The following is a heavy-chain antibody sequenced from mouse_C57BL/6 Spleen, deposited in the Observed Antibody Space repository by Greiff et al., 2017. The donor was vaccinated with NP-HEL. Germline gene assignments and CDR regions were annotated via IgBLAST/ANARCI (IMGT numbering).Heavy chain of an antibody. Sequence: EVKVVESEGGLVQPGRSMKLSCTASGFTFSDYYMAWVRQVPEKGLEWVANINYDGSSTYYLDSLKSRFIISRDNAKNILYLQMSSLKSEDTATYYCARGSTLVASWAMDYWGQGTPVTVSS. J-gene: IGHJ4*01. D-gene: IGHD1-1*01. V-gene: IGHV5-16*01. CDR1: GFTFSDYY. CDR2: INYDGSST. CDR3: ARGSTLVASWAMDY.